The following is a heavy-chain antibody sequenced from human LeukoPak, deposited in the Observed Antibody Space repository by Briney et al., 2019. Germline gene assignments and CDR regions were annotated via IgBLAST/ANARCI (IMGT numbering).Heavy chain of an antibody. Sequence: GRSLGLSCAASGFTFSSYAMHWVRQAPGKGLEWVVVISYDGSNKYYADSVKGRFTISRDNSKNTLYLQMNSLRAEDTAVYYCARVGSVGPAAPYDFWSGYQWYYFDYWGQGTLVTVSS. CDR2: ISYDGSNK. J-gene: IGHJ4*02. CDR1: GFTFSSYA. CDR3: ARVGSVGPAAPYDFWSGYQWYYFDY. D-gene: IGHD3-3*01. V-gene: IGHV3-30-3*01.